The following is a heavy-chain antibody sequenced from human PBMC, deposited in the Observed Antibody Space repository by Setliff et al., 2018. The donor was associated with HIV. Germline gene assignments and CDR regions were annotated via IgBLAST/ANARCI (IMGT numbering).Heavy chain of an antibody. V-gene: IGHV1-8*02. CDR1: GYTFTSYD. J-gene: IGHJ3*01. D-gene: IGHD6-19*01. CDR3: ARVPYRSAWFSGGHDAFDV. Sequence: ASVKVSCKASGYTFTSYDINWVRQATGQGLEWMGWMNPNSGNTGYAQKFQGRVTMTRNTSISTAYMELSSLRSEDTAVYYCARVPYRSAWFSGGHDAFDVWGQGTMVTVSS. CDR2: MNPNSGNT.